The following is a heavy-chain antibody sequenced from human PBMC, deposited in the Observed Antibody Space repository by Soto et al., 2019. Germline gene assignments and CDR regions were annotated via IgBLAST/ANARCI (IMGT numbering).Heavy chain of an antibody. V-gene: IGHV4-59*01. CDR2: IYYSGST. Sequence: SETLSLTCTVSCGSISSYYWSWIRQPPGKGLEWIGYIYYSGSTNYNPSLKSRVTISVDTSKNQFSLKLSSVTAADTAVYYCAREAEAYYFDYWGQGTLVTVSS. CDR3: AREAEAYYFDY. CDR1: CGSISSYY. J-gene: IGHJ4*02.